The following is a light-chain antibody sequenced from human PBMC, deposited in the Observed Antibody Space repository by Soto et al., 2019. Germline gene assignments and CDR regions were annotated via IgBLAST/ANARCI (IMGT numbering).Light chain of an antibody. CDR1: SSDVGGYNS. V-gene: IGLV2-14*01. CDR3: SSYTSSSTLV. Sequence: QSALTQPASVSGSPGQSITISCTGNSSDVGGYNSVSWYQQHPGKAPKLMIYDVSNRPSGVSNRFSGSKSGNTASLTISGLQAEDEADYYCSSYTSSSTLVFGTGTKVTVL. J-gene: IGLJ1*01. CDR2: DVS.